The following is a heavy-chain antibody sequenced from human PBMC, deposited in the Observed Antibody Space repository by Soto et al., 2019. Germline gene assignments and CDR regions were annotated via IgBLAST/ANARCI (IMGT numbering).Heavy chain of an antibody. Sequence: QVQLMESGGGVVQPGGSLRLSCVASGFRFSSNVMHWVRQAPGKGLEWVAALWYDGNNKNYAESVKGRFTISRDNSKTTLYLEMNSLRREDTAAYYCARDIYDTTGFYPSMDVWGQGTTVTVSS. CDR1: GFRFSSNV. CDR3: ARDIYDTTGFYPSMDV. D-gene: IGHD3-22*01. J-gene: IGHJ6*02. CDR2: LWYDGNNK. V-gene: IGHV3-33*01.